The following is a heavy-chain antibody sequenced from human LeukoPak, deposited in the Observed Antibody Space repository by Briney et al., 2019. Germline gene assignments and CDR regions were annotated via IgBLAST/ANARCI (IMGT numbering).Heavy chain of an antibody. CDR3: ASRDGYSPLPFDY. J-gene: IGHJ4*02. Sequence: AASVKVSCKASGYTFTGYYMHWVRQAPGQGLEWTGWINPNSGGTNYAQKFQGRVTMTRDTSISTAYMELSRLRSDDTAVYYCASRDGYSPLPFDYWGQGTLVTVSS. D-gene: IGHD5-18*01. V-gene: IGHV1-2*02. CDR1: GYTFTGYY. CDR2: INPNSGGT.